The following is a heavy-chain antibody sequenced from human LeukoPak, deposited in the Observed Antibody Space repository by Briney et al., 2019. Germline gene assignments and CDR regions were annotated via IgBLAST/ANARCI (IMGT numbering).Heavy chain of an antibody. Sequence: SETLSLTCTVSGGSISSSSYYWGWIRQPPXXXXXXXXSIYYSGSTYYNPSLKSRVTISVDTSKNQFSLKLSSVTAADTAVYYCARRDYYGDYGAFDIWGQGTMVTVSS. J-gene: IGHJ3*02. CDR2: IYYSGST. V-gene: IGHV4-39*01. CDR1: GGSISSSSYY. D-gene: IGHD4-17*01. CDR3: ARRDYYGDYGAFDI.